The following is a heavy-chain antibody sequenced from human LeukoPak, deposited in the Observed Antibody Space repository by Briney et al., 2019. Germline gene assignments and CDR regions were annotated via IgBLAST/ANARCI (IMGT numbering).Heavy chain of an antibody. CDR3: ARSNGYGLVDI. CDR2: INHSGST. CDR1: GGSFSGYY. J-gene: IGHJ3*02. Sequence: PSETLSLTCAVYGGSFSGYYWSWIRQPPGKGLEWIGEINHSGSTNYNPSLKSRVTILIDTSKNHFSLTLTSVTAADTAVYYCARSNGYGLVDIWGQGTMVTVSS. V-gene: IGHV4-34*01. D-gene: IGHD3-10*01.